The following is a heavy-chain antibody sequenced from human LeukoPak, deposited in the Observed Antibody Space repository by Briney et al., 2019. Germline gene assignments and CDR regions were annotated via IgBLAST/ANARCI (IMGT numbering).Heavy chain of an antibody. Sequence: GESLKISCKGSGYTFTSYSIAWVRQMPGKGLEWMGRIDPADSYTKYSPSFQGHVTISADKSTSTAYLQWSSLKASDTAMYYCARHGSSGTYGLRGQGTLVTVSA. V-gene: IGHV5-10-1*01. CDR1: GYTFTSYS. CDR3: ARHGSSGTYGL. D-gene: IGHD1-26*01. CDR2: IDPADSYT. J-gene: IGHJ4*02.